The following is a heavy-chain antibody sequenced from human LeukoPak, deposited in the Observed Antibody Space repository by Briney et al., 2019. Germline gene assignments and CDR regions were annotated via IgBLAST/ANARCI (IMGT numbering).Heavy chain of an antibody. Sequence: ASVKVSCKASGYTFTSYDINWVRQATGQGLEWVGWISAYNGNTNYAQKLQGRVTMTTDTSTSTAYMELRSLRSDDTAVYYRARDAVGATFQFDYWGQGTLVTVSS. V-gene: IGHV1-18*01. CDR1: GYTFTSYD. D-gene: IGHD1-26*01. CDR2: ISAYNGNT. J-gene: IGHJ4*02. CDR3: ARDAVGATFQFDY.